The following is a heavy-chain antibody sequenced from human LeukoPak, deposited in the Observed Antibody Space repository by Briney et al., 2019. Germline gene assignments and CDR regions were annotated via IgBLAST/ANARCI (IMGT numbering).Heavy chain of an antibody. J-gene: IGHJ4*02. D-gene: IGHD3-22*01. CDR1: GYTFTSYA. V-gene: IGHV1-3*01. Sequence: ASVKVSCKASGYTFTSYAMHWVRQAPGQRLEWMGWINAGNGNTKYSQKFQGRVTIARDTSASTAYMELSSLRSEDTAVYYCARGRYDSSGYYDWGQGTLVTVSS. CDR2: INAGNGNT. CDR3: ARGRYDSSGYYD.